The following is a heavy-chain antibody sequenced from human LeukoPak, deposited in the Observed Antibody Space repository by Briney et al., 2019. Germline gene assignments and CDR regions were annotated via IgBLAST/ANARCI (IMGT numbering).Heavy chain of an antibody. CDR2: INHSGNT. D-gene: IGHD6-6*01. CDR3: ASFIEYTSSDAFDI. V-gene: IGHV4-34*01. Sequence: PSETLSLTCAVYGGSFSGYYWSWIRQPPGKGLEWIGEINHSGNTKYNPPLQSRVTISVDTSNNQFSLKLSSVTAADTAVYYCASFIEYTSSDAFDIWGQGTMVTVSS. J-gene: IGHJ3*02. CDR1: GGSFSGYY.